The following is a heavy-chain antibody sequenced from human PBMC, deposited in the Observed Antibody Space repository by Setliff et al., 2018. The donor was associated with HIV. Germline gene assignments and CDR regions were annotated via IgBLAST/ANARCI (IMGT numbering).Heavy chain of an antibody. CDR3: ARSAGSGGSTEIGLIDY. CDR2: INPSGGEP. V-gene: IGHV1-46*01. Sequence: ASVKVSCKASGHSFTTYFLHWVRQAPGQGLEWMGMINPSGGEPSYAQRFQGRVTMTRDTSTSTVFMDLSSLRSEDTAVYYGARSAGSGGSTEIGLIDYWGQGTQVTVSS. CDR1: GHSFTTYF. J-gene: IGHJ4*01. D-gene: IGHD1-26*01.